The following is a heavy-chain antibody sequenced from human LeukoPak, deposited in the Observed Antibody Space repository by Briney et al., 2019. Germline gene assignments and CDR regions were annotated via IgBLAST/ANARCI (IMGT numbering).Heavy chain of an antibody. J-gene: IGHJ3*02. CDR2: IYYSGST. V-gene: IGHV4-30-4*08. CDR1: GGSISSGDYY. D-gene: IGHD1-14*01. Sequence: SQALSLTCTVSGGSISSGDYYWSWIRQPPGKGLEWIGYIYYSGSTYYNPSLKSRVTISVDTSKNQFSRKLSSVTAADTAVYYCARVFKRAPKGYDAFDIWGQGTMVTVSS. CDR3: ARVFKRAPKGYDAFDI.